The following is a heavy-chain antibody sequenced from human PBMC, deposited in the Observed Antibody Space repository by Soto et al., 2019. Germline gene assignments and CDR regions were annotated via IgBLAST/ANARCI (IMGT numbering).Heavy chain of an antibody. CDR2: ISYDGSNK. V-gene: IGHV3-30*03. D-gene: IGHD2-8*01. J-gene: IGHJ4*02. CDR3: AGVTHADY. Sequence: QVQLVESGGGVVQPGRSLRLSCAASGFTFSSYGMHWVRQAPGKGLEWVAVISYDGSNKYYADSVKGRFTISRDNSKNTLYLQMNSLGAEDTAVYYCAGVTHADYWGQGTLVTVSS. CDR1: GFTFSSYG.